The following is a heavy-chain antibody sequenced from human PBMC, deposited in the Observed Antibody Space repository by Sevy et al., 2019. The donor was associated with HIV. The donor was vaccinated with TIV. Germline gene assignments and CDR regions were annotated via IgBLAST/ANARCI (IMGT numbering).Heavy chain of an antibody. CDR3: ARDGSSGGLFLKDYYYFGMDV. Sequence: GGSLRLSCAASGFTFSSYAMHWVRQAPGKGLEWVAVISYDGNKKYHADSVKDGFTISRDNSKNTLYLQMNSMRAEDRAVYYCARDGSSGGLFLKDYYYFGMDVWGQGTTVTVSS. J-gene: IGHJ6*02. D-gene: IGHD3-16*01. V-gene: IGHV3-30*04. CDR1: GFTFSSYA. CDR2: ISYDGNKK.